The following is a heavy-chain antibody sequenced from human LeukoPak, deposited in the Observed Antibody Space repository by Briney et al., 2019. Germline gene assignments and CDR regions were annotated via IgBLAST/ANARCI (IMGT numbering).Heavy chain of an antibody. CDR2: IRNKLSNYAI. D-gene: IGHD3-3*01. Sequence: PGGSLRLSCAVSGYPFNDHYIDWVRQVPGKGLEWLGQIRNKLSNYAIEYAASVKGRITISGDESTNSVYLQMNSLKTEDTAMYYCARWRSGFCSDWGQGTLVTVSS. CDR1: GYPFNDHY. CDR3: ARWRSGFCSD. V-gene: IGHV3-72*01. J-gene: IGHJ4*02.